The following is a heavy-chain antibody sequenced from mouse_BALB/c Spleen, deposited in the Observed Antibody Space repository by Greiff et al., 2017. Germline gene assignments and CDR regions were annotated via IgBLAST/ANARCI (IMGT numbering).Heavy chain of an antibody. D-gene: IGHD2-1*01. V-gene: IGHV2-6-2*01. CDR3: ARHRGNYLYYAMDY. Sequence: QVQLQQSGPDLVAPSQSLSITCTVSGFSLTSYGVHWVRQPPGKGLEWLVVIWSDGSTTYNSALKSRLSISKDNSKSQVFLKMNSLQTDDTAMYYCARHRGNYLYYAMDYWGQGTSVTVSS. J-gene: IGHJ4*01. CDR1: GFSLTSYG. CDR2: IWSDGST.